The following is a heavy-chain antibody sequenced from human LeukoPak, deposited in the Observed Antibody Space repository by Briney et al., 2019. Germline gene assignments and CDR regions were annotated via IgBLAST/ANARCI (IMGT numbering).Heavy chain of an antibody. Sequence: SVKVSCKASGNSISNYAVSWVRQAPGQGFEWMGGIIPIFGTADYAQRFQGRVTITADQSTSTTYMALSSLKSEDTATYYCTTRACHAGGCSSSFYYYYGLHFWGQGTTVSVSS. CDR3: TTRACHAGGCSSSFYYYYGLHF. V-gene: IGHV1-69*13. CDR2: IIPIFGTA. CDR1: GNSISNYA. J-gene: IGHJ6*02. D-gene: IGHD3-16*01.